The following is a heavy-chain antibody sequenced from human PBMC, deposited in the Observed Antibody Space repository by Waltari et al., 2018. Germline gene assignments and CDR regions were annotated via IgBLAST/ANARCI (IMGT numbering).Heavy chain of an antibody. Sequence: QVQLQESGPGLVKPSQTLSLTCTVSGGSISSGSYYWSWIRQPAGKGLEWIGRIYTSGITNYNPALKSRVTISVDTSKTQFSLKLSSVTAADTAVYYCARGGGVLRFLEWSYYFDYWGQGTLVTVSS. CDR2: IYTSGIT. J-gene: IGHJ4*02. V-gene: IGHV4-61*02. CDR3: ARGGGVLRFLEWSYYFDY. CDR1: GGSISSGSYY. D-gene: IGHD3-3*01.